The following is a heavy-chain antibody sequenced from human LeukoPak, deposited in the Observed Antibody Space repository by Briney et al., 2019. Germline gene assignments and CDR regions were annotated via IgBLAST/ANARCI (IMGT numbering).Heavy chain of an antibody. V-gene: IGHV4-34*01. Sequence: GSLRLSCAASGFSFSSYTMNWVRQAPGKGLEWIGEINHSGSTNYNPSLKSRVTISVDTSKNQFSLKLSSVTAADTAVYYCARFDSSGYQYYFDYWGQGTLVTVSS. CDR3: ARFDSSGYQYYFDY. J-gene: IGHJ4*02. CDR1: GFSFSSYT. D-gene: IGHD3-22*01. CDR2: INHSGST.